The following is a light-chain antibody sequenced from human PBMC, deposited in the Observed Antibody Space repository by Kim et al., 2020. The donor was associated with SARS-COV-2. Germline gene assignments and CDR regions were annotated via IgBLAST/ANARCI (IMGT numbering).Light chain of an antibody. V-gene: IGKV1-27*01. CDR2: DAS. CDR1: QGISSN. CDR3: QKYNGAPWT. Sequence: DIQMTQSPSSLSASVGDRVTITCRASQGISSNVAWYQQKPGDVPKLLIYDASALLSGVPSWFSGSGSGTDFTLTISSLQPEDVATYYCQKYNGAPWTFGQGTKVDIK. J-gene: IGKJ1*01.